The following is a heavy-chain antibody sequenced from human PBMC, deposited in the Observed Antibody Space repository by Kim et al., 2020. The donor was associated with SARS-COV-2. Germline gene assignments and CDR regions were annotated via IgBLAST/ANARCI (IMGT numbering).Heavy chain of an antibody. V-gene: IGHV5-51*01. Sequence: GESLKISCKGSGYSFTSYWIGWVRQMPGKGLEWMGIIYPGDSDTRYSPSFQGQVTISADKSISTAYLQWSSLKASDTAMYYCARTLGYCSGGSCYRYYFDYWGQGTLVTVSS. D-gene: IGHD2-15*01. CDR3: ARTLGYCSGGSCYRYYFDY. CDR1: GYSFTSYW. J-gene: IGHJ4*02. CDR2: IYPGDSDT.